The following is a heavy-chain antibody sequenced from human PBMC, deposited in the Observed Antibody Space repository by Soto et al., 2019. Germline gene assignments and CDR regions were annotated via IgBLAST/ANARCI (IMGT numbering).Heavy chain of an antibody. Sequence: SHTVSLTCAICGESVSSTSVAWNWFRQSPSRGLEWLGRTYYKSKWYNDYAVSVKSRITINPDTSKNQFSLQLNSVTPDDAAVYFCSRGKLERSPFFDYWGQGTLVTVSS. J-gene: IGHJ4*02. CDR2: TYYKSKWYN. D-gene: IGHD1-1*01. CDR3: SRGKLERSPFFDY. V-gene: IGHV6-1*01. CDR1: GESVSSTSVA.